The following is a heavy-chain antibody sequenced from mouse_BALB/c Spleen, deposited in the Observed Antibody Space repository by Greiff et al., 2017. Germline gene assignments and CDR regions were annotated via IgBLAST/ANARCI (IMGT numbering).Heavy chain of an antibody. CDR3: ARQIYYDYDGYFDY. J-gene: IGHJ2*01. Sequence: EVQLVESGGDLVKPGGSLKLSCAASGFTFSSYGMSWVRQTPDKRLEWVATISSGGSYTYYPDSVKGRFTISRDNAKNTLYLQMSSLKSEDTAMYYCARQIYYDYDGYFDYWGQGTTLTVSS. CDR2: ISSGGSYT. D-gene: IGHD2-4*01. CDR1: GFTFSSYG. V-gene: IGHV5-6*01.